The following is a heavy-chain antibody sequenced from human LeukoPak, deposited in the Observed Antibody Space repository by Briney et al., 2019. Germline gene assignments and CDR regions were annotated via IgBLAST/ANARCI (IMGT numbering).Heavy chain of an antibody. Sequence: GGSLRLSCAASGFTFSNAWMSWVRQAPGKGLEWVGRIKSKTDGGTTDYAAPVKGRVTISRDDSKNTLYLQMNSLKTEDTAVYYCTTDSSSWYAGTFDPWGQGTLVTVSS. CDR3: TTDSSSWYAGTFDP. V-gene: IGHV3-15*01. CDR2: IKSKTDGGTT. CDR1: GFTFSNAW. D-gene: IGHD6-13*01. J-gene: IGHJ5*02.